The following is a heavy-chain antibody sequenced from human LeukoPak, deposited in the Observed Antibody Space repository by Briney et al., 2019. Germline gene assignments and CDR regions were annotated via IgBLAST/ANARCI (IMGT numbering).Heavy chain of an antibody. CDR1: GFTFSSYG. D-gene: IGHD3-9*01. Sequence: GGSLRLSCAASGFTFSSYGMHWVRQAPGKGLEWVAFIRYDGSNKYYADSVKGRFTISRDNSKNTLYLQMKSLRAEDTAVYYCAKETGISYYDILTGYDYWGQGTLVTVSS. CDR2: IRYDGSNK. CDR3: AKETGISYYDILTGYDY. V-gene: IGHV3-30*02. J-gene: IGHJ4*02.